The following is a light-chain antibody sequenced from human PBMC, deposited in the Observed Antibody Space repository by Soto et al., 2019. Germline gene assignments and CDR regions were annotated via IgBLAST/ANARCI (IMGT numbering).Light chain of an antibody. V-gene: IGLV1-40*01. CDR2: RNR. J-gene: IGLJ3*02. CDR3: QAYVYSLTAFV. CDR1: NSNLRAGYD. Sequence: QSVLTQPPSVSWAPRQTVTISGTGNNSNLRAGYDVHWYQPLPGAAPKLVIFRNRNRPSGVPERFSGSKSGTSASLAITGLQAEDEADYYCQAYVYSLTAFVFGGGTKVTVL.